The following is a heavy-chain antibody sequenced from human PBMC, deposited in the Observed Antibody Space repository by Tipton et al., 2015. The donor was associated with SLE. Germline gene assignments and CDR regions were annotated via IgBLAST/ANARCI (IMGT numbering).Heavy chain of an antibody. CDR1: GGSFSGY. J-gene: IGHJ5*02. Sequence: TLSLTCAVYGGSFSGYWSWIRQPPGKGLEWIGKINHSGSTIYNPSLKSRVTISVDTSKNQFSLKLSSVTAADTAVYYCARDRDTGYCSGGSCFHSWFDPWGQGALVTVSS. CDR3: ARDRDTGYCSGGSCFHSWFDP. V-gene: IGHV4-34*01. D-gene: IGHD2-15*01. CDR2: INHSGST.